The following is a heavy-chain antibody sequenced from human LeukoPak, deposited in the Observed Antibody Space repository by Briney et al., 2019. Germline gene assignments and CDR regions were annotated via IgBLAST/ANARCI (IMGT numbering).Heavy chain of an antibody. CDR2: IIPIFGTA. CDR1: GGTFSSYA. Sequence: SVKVSCKASGGTFSSYAISWVRQAPGQGLEWMGGIIPIFGTANYAQKFRGRVTITADESTSTAYMELSSLRSEDTAVYYCARETSIAARWFDPWGQGTLVTVSS. CDR3: ARETSIAARWFDP. V-gene: IGHV1-69*13. D-gene: IGHD6-6*01. J-gene: IGHJ5*02.